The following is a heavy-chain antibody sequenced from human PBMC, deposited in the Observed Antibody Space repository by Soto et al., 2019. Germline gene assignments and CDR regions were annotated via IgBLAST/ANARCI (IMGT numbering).Heavy chain of an antibody. CDR3: ARDRRVLRFLDGRNGMDV. V-gene: IGHV1-69*06. CDR1: GGTFSSYA. D-gene: IGHD3-3*01. Sequence: QVQLVQSGAEVKKPGSSVKVSCKASGGTFSSYAISWVRQAPGQGLEWMGGIIPIFGTANYAQKFQGRVTITADKSTSTAYMELSSLRSEDTAVYYCARDRRVLRFLDGRNGMDVWGQGTTVTVSS. J-gene: IGHJ6*02. CDR2: IIPIFGTA.